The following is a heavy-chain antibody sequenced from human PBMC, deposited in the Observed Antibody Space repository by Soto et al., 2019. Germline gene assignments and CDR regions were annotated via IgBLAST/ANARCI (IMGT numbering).Heavy chain of an antibody. Sequence: ASVKVSCKASGYTFTSYYMHWVRQAPGQGLEWMGIINPSGGSTSYAQKFQGRVTMTRDTSTSTVYMELSSLRSEDTAVYYCAREDLDYYDCRNWFDPWGQGTLVTVSS. CDR1: GYTFTSYY. CDR2: INPSGGST. J-gene: IGHJ5*02. D-gene: IGHD3-22*01. V-gene: IGHV1-46*01. CDR3: AREDLDYYDCRNWFDP.